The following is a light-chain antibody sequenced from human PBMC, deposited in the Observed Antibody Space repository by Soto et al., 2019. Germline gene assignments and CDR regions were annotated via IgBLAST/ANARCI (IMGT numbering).Light chain of an antibody. V-gene: IGKV1-6*01. J-gene: IGKJ1*01. Sequence: AIQMTQSPSSLSASVGDRVTITCRASQGIRNDLGWYQQKPGKAPKLLIYAASSLQSVVPSRFSGRGSGTDFTLTISSLQPEDFATYYCLQDYNYLWTFGQGTKVEIK. CDR3: LQDYNYLWT. CDR1: QGIRND. CDR2: AAS.